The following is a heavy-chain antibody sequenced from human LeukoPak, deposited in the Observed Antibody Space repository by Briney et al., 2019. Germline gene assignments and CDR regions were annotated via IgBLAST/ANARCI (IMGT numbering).Heavy chain of an antibody. CDR3: ARDMGGGWFDP. J-gene: IGHJ5*02. CDR2: ISTSGTT. D-gene: IGHD1-26*01. V-gene: IGHV4-61*02. Sequence: SETLSLNCTVSGGSISSGSYYWSWIRQPAGKGLEWIGRISTSGTTNYSPSLKGRLTMSIDTSKKQFSLNLRSVTAADTAMYYCARDMGGGWFDPWGQGTLVTVSS. CDR1: GGSISSGSYY.